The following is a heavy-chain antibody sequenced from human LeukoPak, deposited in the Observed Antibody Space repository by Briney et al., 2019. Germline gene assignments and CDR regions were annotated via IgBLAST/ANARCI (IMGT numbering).Heavy chain of an antibody. CDR3: ASGAKSSAFDI. CDR2: IIPILGIA. Sequence: GASVKVSCKASGGTFSSYAISWVRQAPGQGLEWMGRIIPILGIANYAQKFQGRVTITADKSTSTAYMELSSLRSEDTAVYYCASGAKSSAFDIWGQGTMVTVSS. D-gene: IGHD1-26*01. V-gene: IGHV1-69*04. CDR1: GGTFSSYA. J-gene: IGHJ3*02.